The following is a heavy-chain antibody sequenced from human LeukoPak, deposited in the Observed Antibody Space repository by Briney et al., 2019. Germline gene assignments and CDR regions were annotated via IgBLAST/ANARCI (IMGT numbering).Heavy chain of an antibody. CDR3: ARVSGIAALNELYYFDY. Sequence: ASVKVSCKASGYTFTSCGISWVRQAPGQGLEWMGWISAYNGNTNYAQKLQGRVTMTTGTSTSTAYMELRSLRSDDTAVYYCARVSGIAALNELYYFDYWGQGTLVTVSS. D-gene: IGHD6-13*01. CDR2: ISAYNGNT. CDR1: GYTFTSCG. J-gene: IGHJ4*02. V-gene: IGHV1-18*01.